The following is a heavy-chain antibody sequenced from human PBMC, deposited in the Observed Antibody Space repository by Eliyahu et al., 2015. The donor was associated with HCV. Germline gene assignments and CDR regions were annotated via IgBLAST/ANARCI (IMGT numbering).Heavy chain of an antibody. CDR3: AKDYLSGGDPDYYAMDV. D-gene: IGHD2-21*01. Sequence: QVQLVESGGGVVQPGRSLRLSCSAXGFTFSSXGMHWVRQAPGKGLEWVAVIWYDGSNKYHADSVKGRFTISRDNSKNTLFLQMNSLRAEDTAVYYCAKDYLSGGDPDYYAMDVWGQGTTVTVSS. V-gene: IGHV3-33*06. J-gene: IGHJ6*02. CDR1: GFTFSSXG. CDR2: IWYDGSNK.